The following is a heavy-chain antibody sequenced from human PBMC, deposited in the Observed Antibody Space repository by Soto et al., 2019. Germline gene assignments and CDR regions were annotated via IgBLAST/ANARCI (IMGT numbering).Heavy chain of an antibody. J-gene: IGHJ4*02. CDR3: ARGGGTLDY. CDR1: GYTFINYA. Sequence: QVQLVQSGAEVKKSGASVKVSCKASGYTFINYALYWVRQAPGQGLEWMGIISPRDGTTTYALNLQDRLTISRDTSTSTLYMELSNLGSEDTAVYYCARGGGTLDYWGQGTLVTVSS. V-gene: IGHV1-46*01. CDR2: ISPRDGTT.